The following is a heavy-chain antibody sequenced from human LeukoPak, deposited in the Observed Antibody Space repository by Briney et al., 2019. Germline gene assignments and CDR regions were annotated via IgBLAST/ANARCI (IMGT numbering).Heavy chain of an antibody. D-gene: IGHD3-16*02. CDR3: ARSHDHLWGNYPDY. Sequence: SETLSLTCDVSGGSIDSTNWWNWVRQPPGKGLEWIGEIHHDGRINYNPSPKSRVTLSVDKSKNQFSLRLNSVTAADTAMYYCARSHDHLWGNYPDYWGRGTLSPSLQ. CDR2: IHHDGRI. J-gene: IGHJ4*02. V-gene: IGHV4/OR15-8*01. CDR1: GGSIDSTNW.